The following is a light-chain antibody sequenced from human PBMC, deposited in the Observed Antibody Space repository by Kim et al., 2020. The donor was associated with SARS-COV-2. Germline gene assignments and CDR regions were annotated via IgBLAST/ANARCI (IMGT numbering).Light chain of an antibody. V-gene: IGLV2-8*01. CDR1: SSDVGAYNY. CDR2: EVS. CDR3: SSYAGTNNYVV. J-gene: IGLJ2*01. Sequence: QSVLTQPPSASGSPGQSVTISCTGTSSDVGAYNYVSWYQQHPGKAPKLMIYEVSKRPSWVPDRFSGSKSGNTASLTVSGLQAEDEADYYCSSYAGTNNYVVFGGGTQLTVL.